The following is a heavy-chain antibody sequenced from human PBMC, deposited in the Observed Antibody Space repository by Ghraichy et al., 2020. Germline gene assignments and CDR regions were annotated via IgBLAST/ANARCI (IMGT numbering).Heavy chain of an antibody. J-gene: IGHJ4*02. V-gene: IGHV4-31*03. Sequence: SETLSLTCTVSGGSISSGGYYWSWIRQHPGKGLEWIGYIYYSGSTYYNPSLKSRVTISVDTSKNQFSLKLSSVTAADTAVYYCARVKEKMATVHFDYWGQGTLVTVSS. D-gene: IGHD5-24*01. CDR3: ARVKEKMATVHFDY. CDR2: IYYSGST. CDR1: GGSISSGGYY.